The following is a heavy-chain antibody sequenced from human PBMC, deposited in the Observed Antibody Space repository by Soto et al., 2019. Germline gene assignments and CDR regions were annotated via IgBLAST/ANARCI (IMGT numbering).Heavy chain of an antibody. CDR3: ARRGDCSPFDY. CDR1: VGSLSSSSYY. V-gene: IGHV4-39*02. CDR2: IYYSGST. J-gene: IGHJ4*02. Sequence: QLQLQESGPGLVKPSETLSLTCTVSVGSLSSSSYYWGWLRQPPGKGLEWIGCIYYSGSTYYNPFLTSRVSISLYTTKNHFSRTLSSLTAADTAVYYCARRGDCSPFDYWGQGTLVTVS. D-gene: IGHD2-21*01.